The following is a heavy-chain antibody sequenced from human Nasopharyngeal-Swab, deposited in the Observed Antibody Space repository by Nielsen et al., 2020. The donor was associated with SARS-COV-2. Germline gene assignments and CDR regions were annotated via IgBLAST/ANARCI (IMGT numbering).Heavy chain of an antibody. Sequence: GESLKISCSASGFTFSSYAMHWVRQAPGKGLEYVSAISSNGGSTYYADSVKGRFTISRDNSKNTQYLQMNSLRAEDTAVYYCAREDYYDSSGYYDRALDYWGQGTLVTVSS. V-gene: IGHV3-64*04. D-gene: IGHD3-22*01. J-gene: IGHJ4*02. CDR2: ISSNGGST. CDR3: AREDYYDSSGYYDRALDY. CDR1: GFTFSSYA.